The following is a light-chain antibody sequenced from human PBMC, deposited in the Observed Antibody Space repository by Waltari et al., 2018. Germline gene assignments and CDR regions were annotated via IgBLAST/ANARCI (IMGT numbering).Light chain of an antibody. J-gene: IGLJ2*01. Sequence: QSALTQPDYVSGSPGQSNTISCSATYHDVGGSNLFSWYQQHPGQVPKLLISEVYKRPSGVSHRFSGSKSGNTASLTISGLQAEDEADYYCCSYAGSTNHILFGGGTKLAVL. CDR1: YHDVGGSNL. CDR3: CSYAGSTNHIL. V-gene: IGLV2-23*02. CDR2: EVY.